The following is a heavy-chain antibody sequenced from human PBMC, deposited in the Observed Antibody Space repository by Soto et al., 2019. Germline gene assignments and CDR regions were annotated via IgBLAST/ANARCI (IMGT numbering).Heavy chain of an antibody. CDR2: ISYDGSNK. J-gene: IGHJ4*02. CDR3: ARGLGSF. CDR1: GFTFSSYA. D-gene: IGHD1-26*01. Sequence: GGSLRLSCAASGFTFSSYAMHWVRQAPGKGLEWVAVISYDGSNKYYADSVKGRFTISRGNSKNTLYLQMNSLRAEDTAVYYCARGLGSFWAQGTLVPGSS. V-gene: IGHV3-30-3*01.